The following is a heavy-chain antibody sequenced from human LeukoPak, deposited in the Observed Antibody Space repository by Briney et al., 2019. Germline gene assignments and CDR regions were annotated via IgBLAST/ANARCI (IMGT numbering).Heavy chain of an antibody. CDR1: GFTFSNYA. D-gene: IGHD3-10*01. CDR3: TKGGWGTVLDY. V-gene: IGHV3-23*01. Sequence: GGSLRLSCAASGFTFSNYAMSWVRLAAGKGLEWVSTISGTGDTTYYADSLKGRLTISRDNSKNTLYLQMSSLRADDTAVYYCTKGGWGTVLDYWGQGTLVTVSS. J-gene: IGHJ4*02. CDR2: ISGTGDTT.